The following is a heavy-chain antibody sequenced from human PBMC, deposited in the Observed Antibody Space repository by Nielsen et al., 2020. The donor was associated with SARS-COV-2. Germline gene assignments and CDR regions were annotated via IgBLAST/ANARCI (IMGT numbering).Heavy chain of an antibody. CDR1: GGSVSSSSYY. D-gene: IGHD1-14*01. CDR2: INYSGST. Sequence: SETLSLTCTVSGGSVSSSSYYWGWIRQPPGKGLEWIANINYSGSTNFNPSLKSRVSISVDTSKNHFSLRLSSVTAADTAVYYCARVSAGTHALDIWGQGTVVTVSS. CDR3: ARVSAGTHALDI. J-gene: IGHJ3*02. V-gene: IGHV4-39*02.